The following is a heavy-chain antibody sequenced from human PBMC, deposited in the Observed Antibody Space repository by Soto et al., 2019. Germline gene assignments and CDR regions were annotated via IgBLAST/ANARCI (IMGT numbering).Heavy chain of an antibody. CDR3: ARHARREAFRLPHYYYYYGMDV. V-gene: IGHV4-39*01. D-gene: IGHD1-26*01. CDR2: IYYSGST. J-gene: IGHJ6*02. CDR1: GGSISSSSYY. Sequence: QLQLQESGPGLVKPSETLSLTCTVSGGSISSSSYYWGWMRQPPGKGLEWIGSIYYSGSTYYNPSLKSRVTLSVDTSKTQFSLKLSSVTAADTAVYYCARHARREAFRLPHYYYYYGMDVWGQGATVSVSS.